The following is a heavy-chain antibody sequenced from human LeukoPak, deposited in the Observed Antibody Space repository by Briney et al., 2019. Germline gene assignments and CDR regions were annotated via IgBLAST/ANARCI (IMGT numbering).Heavy chain of an antibody. CDR2: TYYRSKWYN. Sequence: SQTLSLTCAISGDSVSSYSAAWSWIRQSPSRGLEWLGRTYYRSKWYNDYAVSVKSRITINPDTSKDQFSLQLTSVTPEDTAVYYCARSGGHDAFDIWGQGTMVTVSS. J-gene: IGHJ3*02. V-gene: IGHV6-1*01. D-gene: IGHD4-23*01. CDR3: ARSGGHDAFDI. CDR1: GDSVSSYSAA.